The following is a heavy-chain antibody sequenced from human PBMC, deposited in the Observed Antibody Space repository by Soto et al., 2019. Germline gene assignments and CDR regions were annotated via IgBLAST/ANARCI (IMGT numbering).Heavy chain of an antibody. V-gene: IGHV4-31*03. CDR2: IYYSGST. Sequence: QVQPQESGPGLVKPSQTLSLTCTVSGGSISSGGYYWSWIRQHPGKGLEWIGYIYYSGSTYYNPSLKSRVTISVDTSKNQFSLKLSSVTAADTAVYYCGLGAAPKPYFDYWGQGTLVTVSS. CDR1: GGSISSGGYY. J-gene: IGHJ4*02. D-gene: IGHD2-2*02. CDR3: GLGAAPKPYFDY.